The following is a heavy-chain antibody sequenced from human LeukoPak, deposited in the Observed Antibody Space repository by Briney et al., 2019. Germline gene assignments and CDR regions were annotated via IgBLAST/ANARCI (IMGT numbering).Heavy chain of an antibody. CDR3: AKDILSGYSSSWSAFDY. CDR2: ISWNSGSI. D-gene: IGHD6-13*01. Sequence: PGGSLRLPCAASGFTFDDYAMHWVRQAPGKGLEWVSGISWNSGSIGYADSVKGRFTISRDNAKNSLYLQMNSLRAEDTALYYCAKDILSGYSSSWSAFDYWGQGTLVTVSS. CDR1: GFTFDDYA. J-gene: IGHJ4*02. V-gene: IGHV3-9*01.